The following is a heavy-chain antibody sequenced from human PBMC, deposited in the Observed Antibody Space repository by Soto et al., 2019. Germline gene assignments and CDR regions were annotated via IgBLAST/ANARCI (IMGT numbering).Heavy chain of an antibody. J-gene: IGHJ6*02. V-gene: IGHV4-30-4*01. CDR2: IYYSGST. CDR1: GGSISSGDYY. D-gene: IGHD6-13*01. CDR3: DRDRGIAAAHYGVDV. Sequence: PSETLSLTCTVSGGSISSGDYYWSWIRQPPGKGLEWIGYIYYSGSTYYNPSLKSRVTISVDTSKNQFSLKLSSVTAADTAVYYCDRDRGIAAAHYGVDVWGQGTTVTVSS.